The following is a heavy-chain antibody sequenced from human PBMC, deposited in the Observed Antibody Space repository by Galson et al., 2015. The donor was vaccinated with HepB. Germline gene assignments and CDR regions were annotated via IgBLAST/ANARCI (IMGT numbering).Heavy chain of an antibody. V-gene: IGHV3-21*01. Sequence: SLRLSCASSGFTLSTYSMNWVRQAPGTGLEWVSSISSGSLYVYYADSVRGRFTVSRDNAKNSHYLQMNSLSAEDTAVYYCARVYGSGSYGYGMDVWGQGTTVTVS. CDR2: ISSGSLYV. J-gene: IGHJ6*02. CDR3: ARVYGSGSYGYGMDV. CDR1: GFTLSTYS. D-gene: IGHD3-10*01.